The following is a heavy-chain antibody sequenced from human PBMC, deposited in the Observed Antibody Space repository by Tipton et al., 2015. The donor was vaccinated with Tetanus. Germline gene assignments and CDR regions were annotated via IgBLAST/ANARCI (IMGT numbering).Heavy chain of an antibody. V-gene: IGHV4-59*01. D-gene: IGHD1-26*01. J-gene: IGHJ3*02. Sequence: TLSLTCTVSGGSISNYYWSWIRQPPGKGLGWIGYIYYSGTTNYNPSLKSRVTISVDTSKTQFSLQLTSVTAAGAAVYYCARGGAVAGAFDIWGQGTIVTVSS. CDR3: ARGGAVAGAFDI. CDR1: GGSISNYY. CDR2: IYYSGTT.